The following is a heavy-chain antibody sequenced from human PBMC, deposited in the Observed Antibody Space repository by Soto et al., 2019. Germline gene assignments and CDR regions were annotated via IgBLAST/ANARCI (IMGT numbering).Heavy chain of an antibody. J-gene: IGHJ5*02. D-gene: IGHD3-22*01. CDR3: EKEQGDTYYYDSSWFDP. Sequence: GGSLRLSCAASGFTFSSYAMSWVRQAPGKGLEWVSAISGSGGSTYYADSVKGRFTISRDNSKNTLYLQMNSLRAEDTAVYYFEKEQGDTYYYDSSWFDPWGQGTLVNVSS. CDR1: GFTFSSYA. V-gene: IGHV3-23*01. CDR2: ISGSGGST.